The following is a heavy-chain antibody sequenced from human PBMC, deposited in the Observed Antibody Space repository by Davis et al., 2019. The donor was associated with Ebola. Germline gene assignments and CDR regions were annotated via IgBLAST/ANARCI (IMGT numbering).Heavy chain of an antibody. J-gene: IGHJ4*02. CDR1: GFTFSDNY. D-gene: IGHD1-14*01. CDR2: ISSSSHT. CDR3: AKAPLSTGRVFFDY. Sequence: GGSLRLSCAASGFTFSDNYMSWIRQAPGKGLEWISYISSSSHTNYADSVKGRFTISRDNAKNSLYLQMNSLRAEDTAVYYCAKAPLSTGRVFFDYWGQGTLVTVSS. V-gene: IGHV3-11*05.